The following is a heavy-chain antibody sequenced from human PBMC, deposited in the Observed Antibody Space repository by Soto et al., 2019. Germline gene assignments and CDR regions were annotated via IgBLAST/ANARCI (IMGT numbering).Heavy chain of an antibody. CDR2: ISAYSGST. Sequence: QVQLVQSGAEVKKPGASVMVSCKASGYSFTIYGISWVRQAPGQGLEWMGWISAYSGSTDYAQKFQGRVTLTTDTSTTTAYMELRSLRSDDTAVYYCARNGRSSSPLDYWGQGTLVTVSS. D-gene: IGHD6-6*01. CDR3: ARNGRSSSPLDY. J-gene: IGHJ4*02. CDR1: GYSFTIYG. V-gene: IGHV1-18*01.